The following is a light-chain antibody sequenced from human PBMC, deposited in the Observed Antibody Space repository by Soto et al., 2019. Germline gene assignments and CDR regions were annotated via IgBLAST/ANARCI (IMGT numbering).Light chain of an antibody. Sequence: QSVLTQPASVSGSPGQSITISCTGTSRAVGGYNYVSWYQQHPGKAPKLMIYEVSDRPSGVSNRFSGSKSGNTASLTISGLQAEDEADYYCSSYTTSSTYVFGTGTKVTVL. CDR3: SSYTTSSTYV. V-gene: IGLV2-14*01. CDR1: SRAVGGYNY. CDR2: EVS. J-gene: IGLJ1*01.